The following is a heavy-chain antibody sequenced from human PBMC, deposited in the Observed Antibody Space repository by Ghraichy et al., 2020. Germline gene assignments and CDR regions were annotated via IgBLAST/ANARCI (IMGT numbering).Heavy chain of an antibody. CDR2: ISGSSSTI. V-gene: IGHV3-48*02. J-gene: IGHJ6*02. Sequence: ETLSLTCAASGFTFSSYSMNWVRQAPGKGLEWVSYISGSSSTIYYADSVKGRFTISRDNAKNSLYLQMNSLRDEDTAVYYCAREAYYYDSSGYYPHYYYYGMDVWGQGTTVTVSS. CDR1: GFTFSSYS. D-gene: IGHD3-22*01. CDR3: AREAYYYDSSGYYPHYYYYGMDV.